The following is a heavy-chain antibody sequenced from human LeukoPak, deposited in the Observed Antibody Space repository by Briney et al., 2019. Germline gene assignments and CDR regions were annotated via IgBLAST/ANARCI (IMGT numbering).Heavy chain of an antibody. V-gene: IGHV3-23*01. CDR3: AKDPPPYCWSYHGMDL. CDR2: ISGSGGST. Sequence: GGSLRLSCAASGFTFSSYAMSWVRQAPGKGLEWVSAISGSGGSTYYADSVKGRFTISRDNSKNTLYLQMNSLRAEDTAVYYCAKDPPPYCWSYHGMDLLGQGTTVTVSS. J-gene: IGHJ6*02. CDR1: GFTFSSYA. D-gene: IGHD3-3*01.